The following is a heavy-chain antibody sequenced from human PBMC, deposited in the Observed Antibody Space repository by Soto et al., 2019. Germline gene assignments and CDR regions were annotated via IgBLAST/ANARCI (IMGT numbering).Heavy chain of an antibody. CDR2: ITHTGGT. Sequence: QVQVQQWGAGLLKPSETLSLTCGVSGGAFSGYCWNWIRKPQGKGLEWIGEITHTGGTNYNPSLKGRVTISVDTSKNQLSLTLNSVTAADTAMYYCSRGYGFTWPTSNYWRQGSLVTVSS. CDR1: GGAFSGYC. D-gene: IGHD3-10*01. CDR3: SRGYGFTWPTSNY. J-gene: IGHJ4*02. V-gene: IGHV4-34*01.